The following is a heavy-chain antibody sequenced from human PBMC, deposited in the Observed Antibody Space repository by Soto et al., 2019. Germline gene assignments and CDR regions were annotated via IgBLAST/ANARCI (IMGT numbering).Heavy chain of an antibody. CDR2: AYKTDGT. J-gene: IGHJ3*02. V-gene: IGHV3-53*01. CDR3: ASWRLQEHAYDI. Sequence: DVQLVESGGGLIQPGGSLRLSCAAFGLTVSGKKYMAWVRQAPGKGLEWVSGAYKTDGTYHADSVKGRFTSSRDSSKTIVYLQMNSLRPDDTAVYYCASWRLQEHAYDIWGLGTTVTVSS. CDR1: GLTVSGKKY. D-gene: IGHD4-4*01.